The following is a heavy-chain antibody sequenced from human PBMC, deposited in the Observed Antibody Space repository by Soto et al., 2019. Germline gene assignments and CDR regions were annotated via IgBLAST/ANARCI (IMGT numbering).Heavy chain of an antibody. J-gene: IGHJ4*02. D-gene: IGHD6-6*01. CDR3: ARGGYSSSYRLDY. Sequence: QVQLVQAGAEVKKPGSSVKVSCKASGGTFSSYAMSWVRQRPGQGLEWMGGIMPIIGTANYAQKVQGRVTIPADESTSTAYMELSSLRSEDTAVYYCARGGYSSSYRLDYWGQGTLVTVSS. CDR1: GGTFSSYA. V-gene: IGHV1-69*01. CDR2: IMPIIGTA.